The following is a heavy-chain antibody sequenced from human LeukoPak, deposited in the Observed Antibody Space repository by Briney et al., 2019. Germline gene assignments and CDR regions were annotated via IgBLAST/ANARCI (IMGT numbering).Heavy chain of an antibody. J-gene: IGHJ4*02. V-gene: IGHV3-33*01. CDR2: IWYDGSNK. CDR3: ARDGDTSGHYSAFDY. CDR1: GFRFSNYG. Sequence: GGSLRLSCAASGFRFSNYGMHWVRQAPGKGPEWVAVIWYDGSNKYYADSVRGRFTVSRDDSKNTLYLEMNSLRGEDTAVYYCARDGDTSGHYSAFDYWGQGTPVTVSS. D-gene: IGHD3-22*01.